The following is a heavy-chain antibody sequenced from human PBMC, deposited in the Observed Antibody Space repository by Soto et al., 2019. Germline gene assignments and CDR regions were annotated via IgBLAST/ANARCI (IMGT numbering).Heavy chain of an antibody. Sequence: GGSLRLSCAASGFSFSTYGMHWVRQAPGKGLDWVAVVSYDGTNKGYADSVKGRFTVSRDNSKNTVYLQMNSLRDEDTAVYYCAKVGYGSFDYWGQGTLVTVSS. J-gene: IGHJ4*02. CDR1: GFSFSTYG. CDR3: AKVGYGSFDY. CDR2: VSYDGTNK. V-gene: IGHV3-30*18. D-gene: IGHD3-10*01.